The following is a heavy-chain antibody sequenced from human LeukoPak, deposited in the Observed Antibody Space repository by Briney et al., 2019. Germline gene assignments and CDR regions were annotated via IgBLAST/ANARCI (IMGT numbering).Heavy chain of an antibody. J-gene: IGHJ5*02. CDR1: GGSISSSSYY. CDR2: ISYSGST. Sequence: SETLSLTCTVSGGSISSSSYYWGWIRQPPGKGLEWIGSISYSGSTYYNPSLKSRVTILVDTSKNQFSLKLSSVTAADTAVYYCARDRELLSFGELLGGGNWFDPWGQGTLVTVSS. CDR3: ARDRELLSFGELLGGGNWFDP. D-gene: IGHD3-10*01. V-gene: IGHV4-39*07.